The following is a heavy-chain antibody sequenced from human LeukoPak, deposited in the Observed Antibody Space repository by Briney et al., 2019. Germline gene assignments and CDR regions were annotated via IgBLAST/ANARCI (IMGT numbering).Heavy chain of an antibody. CDR3: ARRLMYYYDSSGYDVAFDI. Sequence: GESLKISCKGSGYSFTNYWIGWVRQMPGKGLEWMGVIYPGDSDTIYRPSFQGQVTISADKSIITAYLQWSSLKASDTAMYYCARRLMYYYDSSGYDVAFDIWGQGTMVTVSS. CDR1: GYSFTNYW. V-gene: IGHV5-51*01. D-gene: IGHD3-22*01. J-gene: IGHJ3*02. CDR2: IYPGDSDT.